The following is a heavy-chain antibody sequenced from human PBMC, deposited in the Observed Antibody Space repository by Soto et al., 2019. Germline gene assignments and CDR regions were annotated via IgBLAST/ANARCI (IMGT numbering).Heavy chain of an antibody. J-gene: IGHJ4*02. CDR1: GDTFTKYY. CDR2: VNPSGGHT. V-gene: IGHV1-46*01. CDR3: ASCPQNCITTSPCCLFFDY. Sequence: ASVKVSCKASGDTFTKYYIHCVRQAPGQGLEWMGTVNPSGGHTTYSQNFLGRVTMTRDTSTSTLYMELTSLTSDDTALYYCASCPQNCITTSPCCLFFDYWGQGTLVTVSS. D-gene: IGHD2-2*01.